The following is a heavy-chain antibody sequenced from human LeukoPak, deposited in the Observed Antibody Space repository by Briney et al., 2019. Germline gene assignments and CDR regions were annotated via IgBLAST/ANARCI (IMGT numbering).Heavy chain of an antibody. CDR1: GFTFSNYG. CDR2: ISGSGGST. CDR3: AKAFPGLRVWGSYPDAFDI. D-gene: IGHD3-16*02. V-gene: IGHV3-23*01. Sequence: GGSLRLSCAASGFTFSNYGMHWVRQAPGKGLEWVSAISGSGGSTYYADSVKGRFTISRDNSKNTLYLQMNSLRAEDTAVYYCAKAFPGLRVWGSYPDAFDIWGQGTMVTVSS. J-gene: IGHJ3*02.